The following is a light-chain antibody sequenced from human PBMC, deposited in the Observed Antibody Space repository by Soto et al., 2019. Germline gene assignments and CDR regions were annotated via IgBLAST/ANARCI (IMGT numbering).Light chain of an antibody. CDR1: QSVRSN. CDR2: GAS. V-gene: IGKV3-15*01. J-gene: IGKJ5*01. CDR3: QQYNNWPPP. Sequence: EIVMTQSPATLSVSPGERATLSCRASQSVRSNLAWYQQKPGQAPRLLIYGASTRATGIPASFSGSRSGTEFTLTISRLQSEDFAVYYCQQYNNWPPPFGQGTRLEIK.